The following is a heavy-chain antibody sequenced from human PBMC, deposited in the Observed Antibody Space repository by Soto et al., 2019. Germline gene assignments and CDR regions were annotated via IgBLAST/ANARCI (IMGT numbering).Heavy chain of an antibody. D-gene: IGHD2-15*01. CDR2: IWNNETNE. J-gene: IGHJ4*02. Sequence: QVQLVESGGGVVQPGGSLRLSCEASGSPFSSLGIHWFRQVQGKGLGWLAMIWNNETNEYYPDSVKGRFTISRDNSKNTVYLQVSNLRAEDTAVYFCARDQTDSGGYSDSWGQGTLVTVSS. CDR1: GSPFSSLG. CDR3: ARDQTDSGGYSDS. V-gene: IGHV3-33*01.